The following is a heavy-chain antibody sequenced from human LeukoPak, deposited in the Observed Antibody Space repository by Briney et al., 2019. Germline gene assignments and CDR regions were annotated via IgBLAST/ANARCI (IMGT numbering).Heavy chain of an antibody. D-gene: IGHD3-22*01. CDR3: ARPNITSYYDSRGYDAFDV. Sequence: HGESLKISCKGSGYRFSTYWIAWVRQMPGKGLEWMGIIYPGDSDTRYSPSFQGQVTISADKSVNTAYLRWSSLKASDTAMYYCARPNITSYYDSRGYDAFDVWGQGTMVTVYS. CDR2: IYPGDSDT. CDR1: GYRFSTYW. J-gene: IGHJ3*01. V-gene: IGHV5-51*01.